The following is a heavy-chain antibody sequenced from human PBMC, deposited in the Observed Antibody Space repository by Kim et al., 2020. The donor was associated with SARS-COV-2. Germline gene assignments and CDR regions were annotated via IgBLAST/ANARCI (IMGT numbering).Heavy chain of an antibody. D-gene: IGHD3-9*01. CDR3: ARGAGLRYFDWLFNDAFDI. J-gene: IGHJ3*02. CDR2: IIPIFGTA. V-gene: IGHV1-69*13. Sequence: SVKVSCKASGGTFSSYAISWVRQAPGQGLEWMGGIIPIFGTANYAQKFQGRVTITADESTSTAYMELSSLRSEDTAVYYCARGAGLRYFDWLFNDAFDIWGQGTMVTVSS. CDR1: GGTFSSYA.